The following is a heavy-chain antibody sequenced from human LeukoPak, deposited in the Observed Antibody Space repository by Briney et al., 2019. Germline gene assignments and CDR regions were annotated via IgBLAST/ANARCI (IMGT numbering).Heavy chain of an antibody. CDR1: GFTVSSNY. Sequence: GGSLRLSCAASGFTVSSNYMSWVRQAPGKGLEWVSVIYSGGSTYYADSVKGRFTISRDNCKNTLYPQMNSLRAEDTAVYYCASSADYGETDYWGQGTLVTVSS. J-gene: IGHJ4*02. CDR3: ASSADYGETDY. D-gene: IGHD4-17*01. V-gene: IGHV3-53*01. CDR2: IYSGGST.